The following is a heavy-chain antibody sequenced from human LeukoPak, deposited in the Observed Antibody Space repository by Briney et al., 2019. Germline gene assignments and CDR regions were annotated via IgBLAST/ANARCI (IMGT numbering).Heavy chain of an antibody. D-gene: IGHD6-19*01. CDR2: IYHSGST. CDR1: GYSISNGYD. V-gene: IGHV4-38-2*02. J-gene: IGHJ4*02. Sequence: PSETLSLTCSVSGYSISNGYDWGWIRQPPGKGLEWIGNIYHSGSTYYNPSLQSRVTISVDTSKNQFSLKVSSVTAADTAVYYCARGVAVAGLIDYWGQGTLVTVSS. CDR3: ARGVAVAGLIDY.